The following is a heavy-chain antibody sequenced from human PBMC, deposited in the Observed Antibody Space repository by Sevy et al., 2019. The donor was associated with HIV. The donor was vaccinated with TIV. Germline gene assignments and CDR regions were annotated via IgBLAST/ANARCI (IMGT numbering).Heavy chain of an antibody. V-gene: IGHV3-23*01. CDR3: ARGRGANLFDSAFDI. CDR2: IRDSGDST. J-gene: IGHJ3*02. CDR1: GFTFSTYA. Sequence: GGSLRLSCEASGFTFSTYAMTWVRQAPGKGLEWVSNIRDSGDSTNYADSVKGRFTASRDNSKNTLYLQIDSLKAEDTAVYYCARGRGANLFDSAFDIWGQGAMVTVSS.